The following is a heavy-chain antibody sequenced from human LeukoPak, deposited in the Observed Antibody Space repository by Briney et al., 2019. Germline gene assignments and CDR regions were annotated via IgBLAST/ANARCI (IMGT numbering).Heavy chain of an antibody. J-gene: IGHJ4*02. CDR3: VESGLAGYYFDY. D-gene: IGHD3-22*01. CDR2: IYTSGST. V-gene: IGHV4-4*07. CDR1: GGSISSYY. Sequence: SETLSLTCTVSGGSISSYYWSWIRQPAGKGLEWIGRIYTSGSTNYNPSLKSRVTMSVDTSKNQFSLKLSSVTAADTAVYYCVESGLAGYYFDYWGQGTLVTVSS.